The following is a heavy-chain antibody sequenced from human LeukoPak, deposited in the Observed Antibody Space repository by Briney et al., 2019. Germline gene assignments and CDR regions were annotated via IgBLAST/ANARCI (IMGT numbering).Heavy chain of an antibody. CDR1: GFTFSSYG. J-gene: IGHJ4*02. D-gene: IGHD2-15*01. CDR3: ARGGKYCSGGSCYRFDY. CDR2: IRYHGSNK. Sequence: PGGSLRLSCAASGFTFSSYGMHWVRQAPGKGLECVALIRYHGSNKYYADSVKGRFTISRDNSKNTLYLQMNSLRAEDTAVYYCARGGKYCSGGSCYRFDYWGQGTLVTVSS. V-gene: IGHV3-30*02.